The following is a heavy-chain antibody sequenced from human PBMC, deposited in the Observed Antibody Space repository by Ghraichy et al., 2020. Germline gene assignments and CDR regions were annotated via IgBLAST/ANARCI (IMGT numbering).Heavy chain of an antibody. CDR3: ARTVNYGGNSRLDY. Sequence: SETLSLTCTVSGGSISSNYWRWIRQPPGKGLEWIGYFYYSGSTNYNPSLRSRVTISGDTSKNQFSLNLSSVTAADTALYYCARTVNYGGNSRLDYWGQGTLVTVSS. CDR1: GGSISSNY. CDR2: FYYSGST. J-gene: IGHJ4*02. D-gene: IGHD4-23*01. V-gene: IGHV4-59*08.